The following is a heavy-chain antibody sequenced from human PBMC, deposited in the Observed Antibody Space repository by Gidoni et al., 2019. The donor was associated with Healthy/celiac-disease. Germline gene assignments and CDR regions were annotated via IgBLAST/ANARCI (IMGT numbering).Heavy chain of an antibody. CDR2: ISYDGSNK. Sequence: QVQLVESGGGVVQPGRSLRLSCAASGFTFSSYGMHWVRQAPGKGLEWVAVISYDGSNKYYADSVKGRFTISRDNSKNTLYLQMNSLRAEDTAVYYCAKAGTTVYFDYWGQGTLVTVSS. V-gene: IGHV3-30*18. J-gene: IGHJ4*02. D-gene: IGHD1-1*01. CDR3: AKAGTTVYFDY. CDR1: GFTFSSYG.